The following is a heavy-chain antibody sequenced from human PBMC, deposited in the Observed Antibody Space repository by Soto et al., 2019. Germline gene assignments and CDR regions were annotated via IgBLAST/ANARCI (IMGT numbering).Heavy chain of an antibody. CDR1: GGTFSSYA. V-gene: IGHV1-69*13. CDR2: IIPIFGTA. D-gene: IGHD7-27*01. Sequence: GASVKVSWKASGGTFSSYAISWVRQAPGQGLEWMGGIIPIFGTANYAQKFQGRVTITADESTSTAYMELSSLRSEDTAVYYCARVVGIVDYYYYYGMDVWGQGTTVTVSS. CDR3: ARVVGIVDYYYYYGMDV. J-gene: IGHJ6*02.